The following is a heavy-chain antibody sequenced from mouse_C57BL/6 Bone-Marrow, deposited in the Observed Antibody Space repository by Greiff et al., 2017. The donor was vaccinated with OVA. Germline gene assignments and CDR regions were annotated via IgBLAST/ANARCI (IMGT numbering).Heavy chain of an antibody. V-gene: IGHV1-72*01. CDR3: ARGTAGTGYWYFDV. Sequence: QVQLQQPGAELVKPGASVKLSCKASGYTFTSYWMHWVKQRPGRGLEWIGRIDPNSGGTKYNEQFKSKATLTVDKPYSPAYMQLSSLTSEDSAVYYCARGTAGTGYWYFDVWGTGTTVTVSS. CDR2: IDPNSGGT. D-gene: IGHD4-1*01. CDR1: GYTFTSYW. J-gene: IGHJ1*03.